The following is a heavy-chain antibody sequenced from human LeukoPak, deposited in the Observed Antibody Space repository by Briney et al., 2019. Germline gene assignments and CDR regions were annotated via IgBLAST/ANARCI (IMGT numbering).Heavy chain of an antibody. Sequence: GSPGLSFAASGCTLSTYALNWVRPAPGKGMGWVSGTSSGGESTYYADSMKARFTISRDKSKNTLYLQIHSLRAEDTAVYYCARDRRERRDGYNYWGALEMWGQGTMVTVSS. D-gene: IGHD5-24*01. CDR3: ARDRRERRDGYNYWGALEM. V-gene: IGHV3-23*01. J-gene: IGHJ3*02. CDR1: GCTLSTYA. CDR2: TSSGGEST.